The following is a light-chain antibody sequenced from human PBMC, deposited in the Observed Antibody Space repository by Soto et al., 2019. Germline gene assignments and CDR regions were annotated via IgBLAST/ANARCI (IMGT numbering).Light chain of an antibody. V-gene: IGLV2-14*01. CDR3: SSYTNINTRACV. CDR1: SSDVGGYNY. Sequence: QSGLTQPASVSGSPGQSITISCTGTSSDVGGYNYVSWYQQHPGKAPKLMIYEVRNRPSGVSNRFSGSKSGNTASLTISGLQAEDEAEYYCSSYTNINTRACVFGTGTKVTVL. J-gene: IGLJ1*01. CDR2: EVR.